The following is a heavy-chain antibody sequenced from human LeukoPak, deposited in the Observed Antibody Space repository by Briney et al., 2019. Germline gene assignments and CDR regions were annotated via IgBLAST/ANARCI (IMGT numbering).Heavy chain of an antibody. J-gene: IGHJ4*02. CDR3: AKGQYGSGSYSNDY. CDR1: GFTFSSYA. V-gene: IGHV3-23*01. CDR2: ISGSGGST. D-gene: IGHD3-10*01. Sequence: YPGGSLRLSCAASGFTFSSYAMSWVRQAPGKGLEWVSSISGSGGSTYYADSVKGRITISRDNSKNALYVQVNSLRAEDTAVYYCAKGQYGSGSYSNDYWGQGTLVTVSS.